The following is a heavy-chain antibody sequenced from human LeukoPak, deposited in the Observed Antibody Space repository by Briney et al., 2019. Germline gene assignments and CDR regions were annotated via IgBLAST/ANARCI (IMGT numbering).Heavy chain of an antibody. CDR3: ATALGIYDSSGYHDAFDI. D-gene: IGHD3-22*01. V-gene: IGHV1-69*04. CDR1: GGTFSSYA. J-gene: IGHJ3*02. CDR2: IIPILGIA. Sequence: ASVNVSCKASGGTFSSYAISWVRQAPGQGLEWMGRIIPILGIANYAQKFQGRVTITADKSTSTAYMELSSLRSEDTAVYYCATALGIYDSSGYHDAFDIWGQGTMVTVSS.